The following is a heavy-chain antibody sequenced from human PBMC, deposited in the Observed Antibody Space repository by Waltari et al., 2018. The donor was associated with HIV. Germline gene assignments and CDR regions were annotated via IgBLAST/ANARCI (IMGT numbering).Heavy chain of an antibody. V-gene: IGHV3-33*01. D-gene: IGHD3-22*01. Sequence: QVQLVESGGGVVQPGRSLRLYCAASGFTFSSYGMHWVRQAPGKGLEWVAVIWYDGSNKYYADSVKGRFTISRDNSKNTLYLQMNSLRAEDTAVYYCARARITMIVVVGGGMDVWGQGTTVTVSS. CDR1: GFTFSSYG. CDR3: ARARITMIVVVGGGMDV. CDR2: IWYDGSNK. J-gene: IGHJ6*02.